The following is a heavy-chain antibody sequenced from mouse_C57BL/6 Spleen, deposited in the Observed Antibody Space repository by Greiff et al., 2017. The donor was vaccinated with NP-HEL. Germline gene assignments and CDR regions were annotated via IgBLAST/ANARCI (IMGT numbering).Heavy chain of an antibody. CDR2: ISNLAYSI. D-gene: IGHD4-1*01. V-gene: IGHV5-15*01. CDR3: ARRWDGWYFDV. Sequence: EVQVVESGGGLVQPGGSLKLSCAASGFTFSDYGMAWVRQAPRKGPEWVAFISNLAYSIYYADTVTGRFTISRENAKNTLYLEMSSLRSEDTAMYYCARRWDGWYFDVWGTGTTVTVSS. CDR1: GFTFSDYG. J-gene: IGHJ1*03.